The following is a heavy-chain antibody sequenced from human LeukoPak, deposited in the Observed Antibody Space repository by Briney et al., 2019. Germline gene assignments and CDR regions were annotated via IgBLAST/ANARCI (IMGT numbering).Heavy chain of an antibody. CDR2: ISAYNGNT. D-gene: IGHD3-22*01. J-gene: IGHJ4*02. CDR1: GYTFTSYG. CDR3: ARDSSENTYYYDSSGYAEFDY. V-gene: IGHV1-18*01. Sequence: ASVKVSCKASGYTFTSYGISWVRQAPGQGLEWMGWISAYNGNTNYAQKLQGRVTMTTDTSTSTAYMELRSLRSDDTAVYYCARDSSENTYYYDSSGYAEFDYWGQRTLVTVSS.